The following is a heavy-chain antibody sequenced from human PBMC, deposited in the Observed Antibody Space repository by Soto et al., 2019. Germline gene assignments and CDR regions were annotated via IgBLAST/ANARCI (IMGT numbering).Heavy chain of an antibody. J-gene: IGHJ6*02. CDR3: ARDSRTAEQMVPLYYYGLGV. D-gene: IGHD6-13*01. Sequence: QVQLQESGPGLVKPSETLSLTCTISGGSIRSYYWSWIRQPPGKGLEWIGYIYYNGRTNYNPSLKSRVTISIDASKNQFSLILSSVTAADTAVYYCARDSRTAEQMVPLYYYGLGVWGQGTTVTVSS. V-gene: IGHV4-59*01. CDR1: GGSIRSYY. CDR2: IYYNGRT.